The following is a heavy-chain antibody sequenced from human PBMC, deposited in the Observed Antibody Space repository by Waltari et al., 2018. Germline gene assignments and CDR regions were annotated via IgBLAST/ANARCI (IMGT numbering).Heavy chain of an antibody. CDR2: INPNSGGT. V-gene: IGHV1-2*02. J-gene: IGHJ6*03. CDR3: AREYWNDARYYYYCMDV. CDR1: GYTFTGYY. D-gene: IGHD1-1*01. Sequence: QVQLVQSGAEVKKPGASVKVSCKASGYTFTGYYMHWVRQAPGQGLEWMGWINPNSGGTNYAQKFQGRVTMTRDTSISTAYMELSRLRSDDTAVYYCAREYWNDARYYYYCMDVWGKGTTVTISS.